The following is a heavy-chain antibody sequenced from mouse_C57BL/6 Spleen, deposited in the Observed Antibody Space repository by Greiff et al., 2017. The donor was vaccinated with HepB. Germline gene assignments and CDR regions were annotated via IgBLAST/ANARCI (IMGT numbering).Heavy chain of an antibody. CDR3: ARGYSNVYAMDY. CDR2: ISSGSRTI. Sequence: EVKLVESGGGLVKPGGSLKLSCAASGFTFSDYGMHWVRQAPEKGLEWVAYISSGSRTIYYADTVKGSFTISRDNAKNTLFLQMTSLRSEDTAMYYCARGYSNVYAMDYWGQGTSVTVSS. J-gene: IGHJ4*01. V-gene: IGHV5-17*01. D-gene: IGHD2-5*01. CDR1: GFTFSDYG.